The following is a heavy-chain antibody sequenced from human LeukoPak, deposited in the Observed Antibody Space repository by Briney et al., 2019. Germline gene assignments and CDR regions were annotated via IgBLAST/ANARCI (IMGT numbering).Heavy chain of an antibody. CDR1: GYTFTSYD. J-gene: IGHJ5*02. CDR3: ARYSSSWYGP. CDR2: MNPNSGNT. V-gene: IGHV1-8*01. D-gene: IGHD6-19*01. Sequence: ASVKVSCKASGYTFTSYDINWVRQATGQGLEWMGWMNPNSGNTGYAQKLQGRVTMTTDTSTSTAYMELRSLRSDDTAVYYCARYSSSWYGPWGQGTLVTVSS.